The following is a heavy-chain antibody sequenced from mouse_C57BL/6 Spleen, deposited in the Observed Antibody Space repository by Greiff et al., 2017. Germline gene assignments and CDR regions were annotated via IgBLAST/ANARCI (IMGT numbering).Heavy chain of an antibody. Sequence: QVQLQQPGAELVKPGASVKMSCKASGYTFTSYWITWVKQRPGPGLEWIGDIYPGSGSTNYNEKFKSKATLTVDTSSSTAYMQLSSLTSEDSAVYYCARLETYYGNYGGAMDYWGQGTSVTVSS. CDR2: IYPGSGST. CDR1: GYTFTSYW. J-gene: IGHJ4*01. CDR3: ARLETYYGNYGGAMDY. D-gene: IGHD2-10*01. V-gene: IGHV1-55*01.